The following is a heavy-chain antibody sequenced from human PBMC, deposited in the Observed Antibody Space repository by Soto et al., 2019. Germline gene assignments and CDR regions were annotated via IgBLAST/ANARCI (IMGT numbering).Heavy chain of an antibody. J-gene: IGHJ6*02. D-gene: IGHD5-18*01. V-gene: IGHV1-8*01. Sequence: ASVKVSCKASGYTFTSYDINWVRQATGQGLEWMGWMNPNSGNTGYAQKFQGRVTMTRNTSISTAYMELSSLRSEDTAVYYCARERRDGYNRSLYYYYGMDVWGQGTTVTVSS. CDR2: MNPNSGNT. CDR3: ARERRDGYNRSLYYYYGMDV. CDR1: GYTFTSYD.